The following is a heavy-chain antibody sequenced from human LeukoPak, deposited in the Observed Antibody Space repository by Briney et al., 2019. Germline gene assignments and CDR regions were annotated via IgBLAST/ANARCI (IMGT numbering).Heavy chain of an antibody. J-gene: IGHJ6*04. V-gene: IGHV1-46*01. Sequence: APVKVSCKASGHTFTSYYMHWVRQAPGQGLEWMGIINPSGGSTSYAQKFQGRVTMTRDTSTSTVYMELSSLRSEDTAVYYCARDSYQLLSHYYYGMDVWGKGTTVTVSS. D-gene: IGHD2-2*01. CDR3: ARDSYQLLSHYYYGMDV. CDR1: GHTFTSYY. CDR2: INPSGGST.